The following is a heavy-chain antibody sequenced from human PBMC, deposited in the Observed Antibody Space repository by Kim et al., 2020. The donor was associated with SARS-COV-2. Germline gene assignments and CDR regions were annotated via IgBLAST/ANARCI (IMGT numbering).Heavy chain of an antibody. Sequence: GGSLRLSCAASGFTFSSYEMNWVRQAPGKGLEWVSYISSSGSTIYYADSVKGRFTISRDNAKNSLYLQMNSLRAEDTAVYYCARYTKMDSSSWPDKKYYYYYYGMDVWGQGTTVTVSS. CDR1: GFTFSSYE. J-gene: IGHJ6*02. V-gene: IGHV3-48*03. CDR2: ISSSGSTI. D-gene: IGHD6-13*01. CDR3: ARYTKMDSSSWPDKKYYYYYYGMDV.